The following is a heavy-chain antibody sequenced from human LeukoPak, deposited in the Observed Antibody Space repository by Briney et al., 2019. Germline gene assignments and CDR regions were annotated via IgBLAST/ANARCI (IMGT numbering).Heavy chain of an antibody. CDR3: ARDHRGVDY. J-gene: IGHJ4*02. Sequence: GGSLRLSCAASGFTFSDHYMDWVRQAPGKGLEWVGRTRNKANSYTTEYAASVKGRFTISRDNAKNSLYLQMNSLRAEDTAVYYCARDHRGVDYWGQGTLVTVSS. CDR2: TRNKANSYTT. CDR1: GFTFSDHY. V-gene: IGHV3-72*01.